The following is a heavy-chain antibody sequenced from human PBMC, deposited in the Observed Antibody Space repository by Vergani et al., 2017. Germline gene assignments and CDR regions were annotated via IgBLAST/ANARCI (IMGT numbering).Heavy chain of an antibody. Sequence: EVELVQSGPEMRTPGESLKISCKGSEYSFGNYWIGWVRQMPGKGLEWMGIIYPAYSDTRYSPSFQGQVTISADKSISTAFLQWDSLKASDTALYYCARHTTYTDSWGQGTLVIVSS. D-gene: IGHD1-1*01. CDR3: ARHTTYTDS. J-gene: IGHJ4*02. CDR2: IYPAYSDT. CDR1: EYSFGNYW. V-gene: IGHV5-51*01.